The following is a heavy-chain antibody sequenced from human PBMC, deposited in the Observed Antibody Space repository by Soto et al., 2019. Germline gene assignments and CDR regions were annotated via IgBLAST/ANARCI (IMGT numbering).Heavy chain of an antibody. CDR3: AKGSLYSSNWYPVDY. Sequence: GGSLRLSCAASGFTVSSNFMSWVRQAPGKGLEWVSIIYSDGSTYYADSVKGRFTISRDNAKNSLYLQMNSLRAEDTALYYCAKGSLYSSNWYPVDYWSQGTLVTVSS. CDR1: GFTVSSNF. CDR2: IYSDGST. D-gene: IGHD6-13*01. V-gene: IGHV3-53*05. J-gene: IGHJ4*02.